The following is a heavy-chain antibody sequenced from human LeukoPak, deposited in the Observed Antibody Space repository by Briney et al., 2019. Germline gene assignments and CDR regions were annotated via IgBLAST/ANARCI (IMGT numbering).Heavy chain of an antibody. J-gene: IGHJ5*02. Sequence: ASVKVSCKASGYTFTGYYMHWVRQAPGQGLEWMGWINPNSGGTNYAQKFQGRVTMTRDTSISTAYMELSRLRSDDTAVYYCARRDDHYDSSGYVNWFDPWGQGTLVTVSS. CDR2: INPNSGGT. V-gene: IGHV1-2*02. CDR1: GYTFTGYY. CDR3: ARRDDHYDSSGYVNWFDP. D-gene: IGHD3-22*01.